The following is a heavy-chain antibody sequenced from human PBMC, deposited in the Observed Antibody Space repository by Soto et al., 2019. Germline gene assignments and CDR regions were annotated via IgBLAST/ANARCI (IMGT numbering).Heavy chain of an antibody. CDR3: ATDFYGSGSEPPFDY. J-gene: IGHJ4*02. V-gene: IGHV3-33*01. Sequence: QVQLVESGGGVVQPGTSLRLSCAASGFTFSSYGMHWVRQAPGKGLEWVAVIWYDGSNKYYADSLKGRFNISRDNSKNTLYLQMSNLRADDTAVYYCATDFYGSGSEPPFDYWGQGTLVTVSS. D-gene: IGHD3-10*01. CDR2: IWYDGSNK. CDR1: GFTFSSYG.